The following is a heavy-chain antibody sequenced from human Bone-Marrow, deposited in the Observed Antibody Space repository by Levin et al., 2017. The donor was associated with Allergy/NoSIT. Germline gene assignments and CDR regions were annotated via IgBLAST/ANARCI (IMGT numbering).Heavy chain of an antibody. V-gene: IGHV4-59*01. CDR1: GSSISCCY. J-gene: IGHJ4*02. D-gene: IGHD3-3*01. CDR3: ARELRFLDY. Sequence: SSETLSLTCSVSGSSISCCYWSWIRQSPGKGLEWIGYIYYSGSTNYNPSLKSRVTISVDTSKNQLSLKLSSVTAADTAVYYCARELRFLDYWGQGTLVTVSS. CDR2: IYYSGST.